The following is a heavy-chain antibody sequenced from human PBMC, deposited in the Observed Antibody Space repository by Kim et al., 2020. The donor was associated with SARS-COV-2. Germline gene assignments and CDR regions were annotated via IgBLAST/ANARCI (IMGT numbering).Heavy chain of an antibody. Sequence: GESLKISCQGSGYTFSSYWIGWVRQMPGKGLEWMGIIDPGDSDTRYSSSFQGQVTISVDKSITTAYLQWSSLKASDTAIYYCARRRGGYAPGPLFDYWGQGTLVTVSS. CDR2: IDPGDSDT. CDR3: ARRRGGYAPGPLFDY. J-gene: IGHJ4*02. D-gene: IGHD2-2*01. CDR1: GYTFSSYW. V-gene: IGHV5-51*01.